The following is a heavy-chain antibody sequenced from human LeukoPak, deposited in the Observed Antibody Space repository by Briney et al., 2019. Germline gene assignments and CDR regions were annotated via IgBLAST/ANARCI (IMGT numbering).Heavy chain of an antibody. CDR1: GYSISSGYY. V-gene: IGHV4-38-2*02. D-gene: IGHD3-22*01. CDR3: ARETTYYYDSSSL. CDR2: IYHSGST. Sequence: SETLSLTCTVSGYSISSGYYWAWIRQPPGKGLEWIGYIYHSGSTYYNPSLKSRVTISVDRSKNQFSLKLSSVTAADTAVYYCARETTYYYDSSSLWGQGTLVTVSS. J-gene: IGHJ4*02.